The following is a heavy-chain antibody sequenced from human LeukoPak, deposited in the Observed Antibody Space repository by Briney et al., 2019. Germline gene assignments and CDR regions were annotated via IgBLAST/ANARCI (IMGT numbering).Heavy chain of an antibody. Sequence: SETLSLTCTVSDGSISSYYWSWIRQPPGKGLEWIGYIYYSGSTNYNPSLKSRVTISVDTSKNQFSLKLSSVTAADTAVYYCARGTYYYDSSGYHFDYWSQGTLVTVSS. V-gene: IGHV4-59*01. CDR2: IYYSGST. CDR1: DGSISSYY. CDR3: ARGTYYYDSSGYHFDY. D-gene: IGHD3-22*01. J-gene: IGHJ4*02.